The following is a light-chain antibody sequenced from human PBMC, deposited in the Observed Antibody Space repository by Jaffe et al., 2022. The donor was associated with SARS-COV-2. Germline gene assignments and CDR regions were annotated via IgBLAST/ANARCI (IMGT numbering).Light chain of an antibody. CDR3: QQRSNWRIT. V-gene: IGKV3-11*01. J-gene: IGKJ5*01. CDR2: DAS. Sequence: EIVLTQSPATLSLSPGERATLSCRASQSVSSYLAWFQQKRGQAPRLLIYDASKRATGIPARFSGSGSGTDFTLTISSLESEDFAVYYCQQRSNWRITFGQGTRLEIK. CDR1: QSVSSY.